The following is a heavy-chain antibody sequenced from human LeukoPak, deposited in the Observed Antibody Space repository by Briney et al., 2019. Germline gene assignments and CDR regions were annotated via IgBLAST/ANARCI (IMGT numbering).Heavy chain of an antibody. CDR1: GGSSSGYY. V-gene: IGHV4-34*01. J-gene: IGHJ3*02. CDR3: AAGEDFDI. Sequence: PSETLSLTCAVYGGSSSGYYWSWIRQPPGKGLEWIGEINHSGSTNYNPSLKSRVTISVDTAKNQFSLKLSSVTAADTAVYYCAAGEDFDIWGQGTMVTVSS. CDR2: INHSGST. D-gene: IGHD1-14*01.